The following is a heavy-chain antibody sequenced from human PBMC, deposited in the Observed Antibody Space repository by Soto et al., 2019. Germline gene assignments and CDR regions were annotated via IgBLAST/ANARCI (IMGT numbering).Heavy chain of an antibody. CDR3: ARRIVPAAAGIGMDV. J-gene: IGHJ6*02. V-gene: IGHV1-8*01. CDR1: GYTFSTYG. CDR2: MNPHSGRT. D-gene: IGHD2-2*01. Sequence: QVQLVHSGAEVKKPGASVKVSCKASGYTFSTYGINWVRQATGQGLEWMGWMNPHSGRTGYAQKFQGRVTMTRNTSTSTAYMELSSLRSEDTAVYYCARRIVPAAAGIGMDVWGQGTTVTVSS.